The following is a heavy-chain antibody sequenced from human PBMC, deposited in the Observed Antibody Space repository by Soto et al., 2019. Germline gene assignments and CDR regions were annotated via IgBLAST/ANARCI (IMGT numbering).Heavy chain of an antibody. J-gene: IGHJ6*02. CDR3: ARVSAGITGTTESDYYYYGMDV. D-gene: IGHD1-7*01. V-gene: IGHV1-18*04. CDR1: GYTFTRYG. Sequence: ASVKVSCKASGYTFTRYGISWVRQAPGQGLEWMGWISAYNGNTNYAQKLQGRVTMTTDTSTSTAYMELRSLRSDDTAVYYCARVSAGITGTTESDYYYYGMDVWGQGTTVTV. CDR2: ISAYNGNT.